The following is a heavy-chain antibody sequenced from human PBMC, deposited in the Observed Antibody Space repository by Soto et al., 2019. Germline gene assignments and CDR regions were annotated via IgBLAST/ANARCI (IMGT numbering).Heavy chain of an antibody. J-gene: IGHJ4*02. CDR3: ARREDLYSSGCLDY. CDR2: INAGNGNT. D-gene: IGHD6-19*01. CDR1: GYTFTSYA. V-gene: IGHV1-3*01. Sequence: ASVKVSCKASGYTFTSYAMHWVRQAPGQRLEWMGWINAGNGNTKYSQKFQGRVTITRDTSASTAYMELSSLRSEDTAVYCCARREDLYSSGCLDYWGQGTLDTISS.